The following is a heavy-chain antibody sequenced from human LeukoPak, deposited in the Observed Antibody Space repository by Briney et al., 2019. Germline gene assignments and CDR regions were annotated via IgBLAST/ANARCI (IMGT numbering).Heavy chain of an antibody. CDR2: ISSNGAYI. D-gene: IGHD3-22*01. V-gene: IGHV3-21*01. Sequence: GGSLRLSCAASGFTFSRFTMNWVRQAPGKGLEWVSSISSNGAYIYYADSLRGRLTISRDNAKNSLYLQVNRLGAEDTAVYYCAREGGFPYESSGDAFDIWAQGPMVTVSS. CDR3: AREGGFPYESSGDAFDI. CDR1: GFTFSRFT. J-gene: IGHJ3*02.